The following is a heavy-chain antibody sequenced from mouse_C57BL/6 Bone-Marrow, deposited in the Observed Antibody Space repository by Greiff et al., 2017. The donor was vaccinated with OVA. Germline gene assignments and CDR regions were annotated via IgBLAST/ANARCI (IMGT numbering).Heavy chain of an antibody. D-gene: IGHD2-5*01. CDR3: TTTIVTLGAY. V-gene: IGHV1-15*01. CDR1: GYTFTDYE. J-gene: IGHJ3*01. Sequence: VQLQQSGAELVRPGASVTLSCKASGYTFTDYEMHWVKQTPVHGLEWIGAIDPETGGTAYNQKFKGKAILTADKSSSTAYMELRSLTSEDSAVYYCTTTIVTLGAYWGQGTLVTVSA. CDR2: IDPETGGT.